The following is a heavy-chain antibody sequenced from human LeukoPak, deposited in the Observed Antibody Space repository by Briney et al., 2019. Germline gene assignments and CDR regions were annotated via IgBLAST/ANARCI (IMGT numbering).Heavy chain of an antibody. CDR3: LSSTSCHACPFDY. V-gene: IGHV3-30*02. CDR1: GFTFSSYG. J-gene: IGHJ4*02. Sequence: GGSLRLSCAASGFTFSSYGMHWVRQAPGKGLEWVAFIRYDGSNKYYADSVKGRFTISRDNSKNTLYLQMNSLRAEDAAVYYCLSSTSCHACPFDYWGQGTLVTVSS. CDR2: IRYDGSNK. D-gene: IGHD2-2*01.